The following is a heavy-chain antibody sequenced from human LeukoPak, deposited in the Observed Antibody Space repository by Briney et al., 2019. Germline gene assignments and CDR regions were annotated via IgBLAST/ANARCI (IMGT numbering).Heavy chain of an antibody. CDR3: VREGYSSSWYENYFDY. V-gene: IGHV3-48*01. Sequence: GGSLRLSCAASGFTLSRDSMNWVRQAPGKGLEWISYISHDSGIRYYADSVRGRFTISRDNAKNSLYLQMHSLRAEDTAVYYCVREGYSSSWYENYFDYWGQGTLVTVSS. J-gene: IGHJ4*02. D-gene: IGHD6-13*01. CDR2: ISHDSGIR. CDR1: GFTLSRDS.